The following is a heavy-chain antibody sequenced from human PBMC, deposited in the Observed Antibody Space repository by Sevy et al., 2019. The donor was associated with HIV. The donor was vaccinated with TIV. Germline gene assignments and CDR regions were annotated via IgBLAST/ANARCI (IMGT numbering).Heavy chain of an antibody. Sequence: GGSLRLSCEASGFTFSSYGMSWVRQAPGKGLEWVSYISGTGGSTDYADSVKGRFTISRDNSKNTLYIHMISLRAEDTAVYFCAKDGGRNWDKFFFDSWGQGTLVTASS. J-gene: IGHJ4*02. CDR3: AKDGGRNWDKFFFDS. CDR2: ISGTGGST. D-gene: IGHD7-27*01. CDR1: GFTFSSYG. V-gene: IGHV3-23*01.